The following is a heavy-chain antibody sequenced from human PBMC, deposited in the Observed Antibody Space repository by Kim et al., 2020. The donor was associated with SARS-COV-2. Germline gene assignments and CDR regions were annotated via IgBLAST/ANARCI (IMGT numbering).Heavy chain of an antibody. J-gene: IGHJ4*02. CDR3: ARYSSSWYGTYYFDY. D-gene: IGHD6-13*01. CDR1: GYTFTGYY. Sequence: ASVKVSCKASGYTFTGYYMHWVRQAPGQGLEWMGWINPNSGGTNYAQKFQGRVTMTRDTSISTAYMELSRLRSDDTAVYYCARYSSSWYGTYYFDYWGQGTLVTVSS. V-gene: IGHV1-2*02. CDR2: INPNSGGT.